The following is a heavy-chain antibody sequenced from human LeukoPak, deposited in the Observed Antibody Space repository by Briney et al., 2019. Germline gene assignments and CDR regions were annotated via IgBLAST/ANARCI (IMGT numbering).Heavy chain of an antibody. V-gene: IGHV4-59*01. CDR2: ISYSGST. D-gene: IGHD5-12*01. CDR1: GGSIGSYY. CDR3: ARGGSGYAFHWFYP. Sequence: PSETLSLTCTVSGGSIGSYYWSWIRQPPGKGLEWIGHISYSGSTNYNPSLKSRVTISVDTSKNQFSLKLSSVTAADTAVYYCARGGSGYAFHWFYPRGQGTLVTVSS. J-gene: IGHJ5*02.